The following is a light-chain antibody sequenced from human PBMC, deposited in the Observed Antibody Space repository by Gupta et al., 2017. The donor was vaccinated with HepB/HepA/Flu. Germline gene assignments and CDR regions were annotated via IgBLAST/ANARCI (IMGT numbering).Light chain of an antibody. J-gene: IGKJ5*01. Sequence: DIQMTQSPSSLSASVGDRVILTCRASQDLDMYLAWFQQKPGTAPRSLIYAATRLQSGVPSRFSGSGSGTEFTLTISSLQPEDFATYYCQQYHSYPITFGQGTRV. V-gene: IGKV1-16*01. CDR1: QDLDMY. CDR2: AAT. CDR3: QQYHSYPIT.